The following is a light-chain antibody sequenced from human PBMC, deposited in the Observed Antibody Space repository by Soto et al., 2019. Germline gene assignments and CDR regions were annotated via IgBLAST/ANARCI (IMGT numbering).Light chain of an antibody. V-gene: IGKV1-17*01. Sequence: DIQMTQSPPSLSASVGDRVTITCRASQDVSNDLGWFQQKPGKAPKRLIFGASNLESGVPSRFSGSGSGTEFTLTISSLQPGDFATYFCQQYSTSPYTFGQGTKLEIK. CDR3: QQYSTSPYT. CDR1: QDVSND. J-gene: IGKJ2*01. CDR2: GAS.